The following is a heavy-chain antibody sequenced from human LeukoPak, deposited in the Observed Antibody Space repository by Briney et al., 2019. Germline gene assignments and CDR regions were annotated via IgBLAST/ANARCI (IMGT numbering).Heavy chain of an antibody. CDR1: GFTVSSNY. V-gene: IGHV3-66*01. D-gene: IGHD5-18*01. CDR2: IYSGGST. Sequence: PGGSLRLSCAASGFTVSSNYMSWVRQAPGKGLEWVSVIYSGGSTYYADSVKGRFTISRDNSKNTLYLQMNSLRAEDTAVYYCARTAMVTEWEYYFDYWGQGTLVTVSS. CDR3: ARTAMVTEWEYYFDY. J-gene: IGHJ4*02.